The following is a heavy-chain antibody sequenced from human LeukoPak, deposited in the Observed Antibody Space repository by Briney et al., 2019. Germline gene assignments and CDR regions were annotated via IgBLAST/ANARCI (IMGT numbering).Heavy chain of an antibody. D-gene: IGHD1-1*01. CDR3: ARAFRTTGTAHDAFDT. J-gene: IGHJ5*01. CDR1: GGSFSGCY. CDR2: INHSGST. V-gene: IGHV4-34*01. Sequence: SETLSLTCAVYGGSFSGCYWSWIRQPPGKGLEWIGEINHSGSTNYNPSLKSRVTISVDTSKNQFSLKLSSVTAADTAVYYCARAFRTTGTAHDAFDTWGQGTLVTVSS.